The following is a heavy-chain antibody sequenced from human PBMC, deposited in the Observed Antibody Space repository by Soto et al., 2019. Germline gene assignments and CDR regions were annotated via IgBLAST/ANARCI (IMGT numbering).Heavy chain of an antibody. CDR3: ARTGGGMAARALEY. CDR2: FDPEDGET. V-gene: IGHV1-24*01. D-gene: IGHD6-6*01. J-gene: IGHJ4*02. CDR1: GYTLTELS. Sequence: ASVKVSCKVSGYTLTELSMHWVRQAPGKGLEWMGGFDPEDGETIYAQKFQDRVTMTTATSTSTIYLELRNLTSDDTATYYCARTGGGMAARALEYWGQGTLVTVSS.